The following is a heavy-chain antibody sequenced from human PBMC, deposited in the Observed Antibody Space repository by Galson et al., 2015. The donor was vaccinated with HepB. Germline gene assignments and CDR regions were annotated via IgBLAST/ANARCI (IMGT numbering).Heavy chain of an antibody. Sequence: LSLTCTVSGGSISSSNYYWGWIRQPPGKGLEWIGSIYYSGSTYYNPSLKSRVTISVDTSKNQFSLKLSSVTAADTAVYYCARQVGSYYDSSGYYGFDYWGQGTLVTVSS. CDR1: GGSISSSNYY. V-gene: IGHV4-39*01. J-gene: IGHJ4*02. D-gene: IGHD3-22*01. CDR3: ARQVGSYYDSSGYYGFDY. CDR2: IYYSGST.